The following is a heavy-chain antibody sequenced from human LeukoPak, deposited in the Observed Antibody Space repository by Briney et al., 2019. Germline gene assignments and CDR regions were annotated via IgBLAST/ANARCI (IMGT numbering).Heavy chain of an antibody. J-gene: IGHJ4*02. CDR3: ARVGSGWYRDY. CDR1: GGSFSGYY. CDR2: INHSGST. D-gene: IGHD6-19*01. V-gene: IGHV4-34*01. Sequence: NSSETLSLTCAVYGGSFSGYYWSWIRQPPGKGLEWIGEINHSGSTNYNPSLKSRVTISVDTSKNQFSLKLSSVTAADTAVYYCARVGSGWYRDYWGQGTLVTVSS.